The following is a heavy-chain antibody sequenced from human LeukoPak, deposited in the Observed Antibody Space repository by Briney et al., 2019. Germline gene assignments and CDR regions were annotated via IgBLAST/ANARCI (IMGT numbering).Heavy chain of an antibody. V-gene: IGHV4-34*01. J-gene: IGHJ4*02. D-gene: IGHD3-10*01. CDR1: GGSFSGYY. Sequence: SETLSLTCAVYGGSFSGYYWSWIRQPPGKGLEWIGEINHSGSTNYNPSLKSRVTISVDTSKNQFSLKLSSVTAADTAVCYCARVVMVRGVRVDYWGQGTLVTVSS. CDR2: INHSGST. CDR3: ARVVMVRGVRVDY.